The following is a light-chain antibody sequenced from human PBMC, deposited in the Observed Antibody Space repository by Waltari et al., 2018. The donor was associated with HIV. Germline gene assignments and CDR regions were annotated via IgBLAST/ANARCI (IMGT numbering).Light chain of an antibody. Sequence: DIQMTQSPSTLSASVGERVTITCRASQNVCSWLAWYQQKPGKAPNLLIYKASSLEREVPSRFSGSGSGTEFTLTINGLQPDDCATYYCQQYNSYSDTFGQGTKVEIK. CDR1: QNVCSW. CDR2: KAS. J-gene: IGKJ2*01. V-gene: IGKV1-5*03. CDR3: QQYNSYSDT.